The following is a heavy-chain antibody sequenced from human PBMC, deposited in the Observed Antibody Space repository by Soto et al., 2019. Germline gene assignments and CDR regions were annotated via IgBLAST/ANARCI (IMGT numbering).Heavy chain of an antibody. V-gene: IGHV3-21*01. J-gene: IGHJ6*02. D-gene: IGHD6-13*01. CDR1: GFTFSSYS. CDR2: ISSSSSYI. Sequence: GESLKISCAASGFTFSSYSMNWVRQAPGKGLEWVSSISSSSSYIYYADSVKGRFTISRDNAKNSLYLQMNSLRAEDTAVYYCATKRIAAAGTPYYYYGMDVWGQGTTVTVSS. CDR3: ATKRIAAAGTPYYYYGMDV.